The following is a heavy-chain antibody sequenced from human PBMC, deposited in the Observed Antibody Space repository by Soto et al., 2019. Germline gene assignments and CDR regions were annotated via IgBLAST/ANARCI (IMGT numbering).Heavy chain of an antibody. V-gene: IGHV4-34*01. CDR1: GGSFSGYY. CDR3: ARSEACSSTSCWLHYYYYMDV. D-gene: IGHD2-2*01. Sequence: SETLSLTCAVYGGSFSGYYWSWIRQPPGKGLEWIGEINHSGSTNYNPSLKSRVTISVDTSKNQFSLKLSSVTAADTAVYYCARSEACSSTSCWLHYYYYMDVWGKGTTVTVSS. J-gene: IGHJ6*03. CDR2: INHSGST.